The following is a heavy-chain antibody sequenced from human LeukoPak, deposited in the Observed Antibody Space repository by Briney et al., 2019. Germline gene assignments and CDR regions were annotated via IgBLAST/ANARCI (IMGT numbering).Heavy chain of an antibody. CDR3: AKGEASDYGAYYFDY. J-gene: IGHJ4*02. CDR1: GFTFSSYA. CDR2: IRGSGGST. D-gene: IGHD4-17*01. Sequence: PGGSLRLSCAASGFTFSSYAMSWVRQAPGKGLEWVSAIRGSGGSTYYADSVKGRFTISRDNSKNTLYLQMNSLRAEDTAVYYCAKGEASDYGAYYFDYWGQGTLVTVSS. V-gene: IGHV3-23*01.